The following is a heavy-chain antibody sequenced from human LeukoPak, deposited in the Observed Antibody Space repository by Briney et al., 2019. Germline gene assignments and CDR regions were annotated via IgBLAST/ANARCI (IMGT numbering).Heavy chain of an antibody. CDR2: SYYSGST. J-gene: IGHJ4*02. D-gene: IGHD3-10*01. Sequence: SETLSLTCTVSGGSISSNSYYWGWVRQPPGKGLEWIGTSYYSGSTDYNPSLKSRVTISVDTSKNQFSLRLSSVTAADTAVYYCARGYYGSGRVFDYWGQGTLVTVSS. CDR3: ARGYYGSGRVFDY. CDR1: GGSISSNSYY. V-gene: IGHV4-39*07.